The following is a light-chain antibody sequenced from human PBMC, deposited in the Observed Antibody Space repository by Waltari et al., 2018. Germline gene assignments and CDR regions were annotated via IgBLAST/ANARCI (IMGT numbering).Light chain of an antibody. J-gene: IGKJ1*01. CDR2: RAS. CDR3: QQYNIWPWT. Sequence: ELVMTQSPATLSVSPGERASLSCRASQSASTSLAWYQQTPGQAPRHLIYRASTRAAGIPDRFSGSGSGTEFPLTISSLQSEDSAIYYCQQYNIWPWTFGQGTKVDIK. V-gene: IGKV3-15*01. CDR1: QSASTS.